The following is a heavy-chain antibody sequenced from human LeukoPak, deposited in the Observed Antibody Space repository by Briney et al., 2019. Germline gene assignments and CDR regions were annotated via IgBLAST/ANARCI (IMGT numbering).Heavy chain of an antibody. Sequence: GGSLRLSCAASGFTFSNYDMNWVRQAPGKGLEWVSYITAGSSTIYYADSVKGRFTISRDNAKNSLYLQINSLRDEDTAVYYCAKASVVPAAMGDAFDIWGQGTMVTVSS. V-gene: IGHV3-48*02. D-gene: IGHD2-2*01. CDR1: GFTFSNYD. J-gene: IGHJ3*02. CDR3: AKASVVPAAMGDAFDI. CDR2: ITAGSSTI.